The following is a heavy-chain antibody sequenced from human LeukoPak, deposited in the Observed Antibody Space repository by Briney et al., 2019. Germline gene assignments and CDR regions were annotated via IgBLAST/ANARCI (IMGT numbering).Heavy chain of an antibody. Sequence: ASVKVSCKAAGFTFPTTAVQWVRQTRGQRLEWIGWIVVGSGNTKYAQKSQERVTITRDMSTRTAYMELRSLRSEDTGVYYCAADYYDNSGYPYNWFDPWGQGTLVTVSS. CDR1: GFTFPTTA. V-gene: IGHV1-58*01. J-gene: IGHJ5*02. CDR2: IVVGSGNT. D-gene: IGHD3-22*01. CDR3: AADYYDNSGYPYNWFDP.